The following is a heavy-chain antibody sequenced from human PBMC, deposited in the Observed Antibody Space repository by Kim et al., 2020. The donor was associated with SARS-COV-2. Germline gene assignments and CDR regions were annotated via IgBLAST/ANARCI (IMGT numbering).Heavy chain of an antibody. Sequence: SETLSLTCAVSGGSISSGGYSWSWIRQPPGKGLEWIGYIYHSGSTYYNPSLKSRVTISVDRSKNQFSLKLSSVTAADTAVYYCARVEEEYGMDVWGQGTTVTVSS. CDR3: ARVEEEYGMDV. CDR1: GGSISSGGYS. J-gene: IGHJ6*02. CDR2: IYHSGST. V-gene: IGHV4-30-2*01.